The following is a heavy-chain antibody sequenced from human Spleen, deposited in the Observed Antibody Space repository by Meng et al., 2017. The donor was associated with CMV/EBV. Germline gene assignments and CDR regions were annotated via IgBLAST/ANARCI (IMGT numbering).Heavy chain of an antibody. CDR1: FA. CDR3: AKCAEYYDSSGYYGFDY. V-gene: IGHV3-23*03. Sequence: FAISWVRQARVKRLEWGAVMYRAGSSTYDADYVKGRFTMSRDTSKNKLYMQMNSLRDEDTAVYYCAKCAEYYDSSGYYGFDYWGQGTLVTVSS. CDR2: MYRAGSST. D-gene: IGHD3-22*01. J-gene: IGHJ4*02.